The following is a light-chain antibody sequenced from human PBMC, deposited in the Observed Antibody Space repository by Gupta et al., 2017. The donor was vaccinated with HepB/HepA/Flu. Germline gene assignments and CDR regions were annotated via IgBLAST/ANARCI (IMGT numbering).Light chain of an antibody. CDR1: ISNIGAGYD. Sequence: QSVLTQPPSVPAAPVHRATISCTVSISNIGAGYDVHWYQQLPGTAHKHLIYGNSNRPSGVPDRFSGSKSGTSASLAITGLQAEDEADYYCQSYDSSLSGFAVFGGGTQLTVL. V-gene: IGLV1-40*01. CDR2: GNS. CDR3: QSYDSSLSGFAV. J-gene: IGLJ7*01.